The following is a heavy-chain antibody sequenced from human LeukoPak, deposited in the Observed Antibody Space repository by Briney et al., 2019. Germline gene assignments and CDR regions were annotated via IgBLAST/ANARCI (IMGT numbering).Heavy chain of an antibody. D-gene: IGHD6-19*01. CDR2: ISYDGSNK. CDR1: GFTFSTYA. J-gene: IGHJ4*02. CDR3: AKGNPGIAVAGAYDY. V-gene: IGHV3-30-3*01. Sequence: PGGSLRLSCAASGFTFSTYAMHWVRQAPGKGLEWVAVISYDGSNKYYADSVKGRFTISRDNSKNTLYLQMNSLRAEDTAVYYCAKGNPGIAVAGAYDYWGQGTLVTVSS.